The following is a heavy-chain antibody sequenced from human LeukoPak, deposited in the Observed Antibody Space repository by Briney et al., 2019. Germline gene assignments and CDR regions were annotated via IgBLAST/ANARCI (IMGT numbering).Heavy chain of an antibody. CDR3: ARDAPDSRWYVGGFDY. CDR2: ISSSSSYI. CDR1: GFTFSSYS. Sequence: GGSLRLSCAASGFTFSSYSMNWVRQAPGKGLEWVSSISSSSSYIYYEDAVKGRFTSSGDKAKNSLYLQMNSLRAEDTAVYYCARDAPDSRWYVGGFDYWGQGTLVTVSS. V-gene: IGHV3-21*01. D-gene: IGHD6-13*01. J-gene: IGHJ4*02.